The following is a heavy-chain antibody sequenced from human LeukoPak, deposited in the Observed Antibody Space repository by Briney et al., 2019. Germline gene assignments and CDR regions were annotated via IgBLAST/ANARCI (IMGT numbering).Heavy chain of an antibody. D-gene: IGHD3-10*01. J-gene: IGHJ4*02. CDR2: ISSNGGST. V-gene: IGHV3-64D*06. Sequence: GGSLRFSCSASGFTFSSYAMHWVRQAPGKGLEYVSAISSNGGSTYYADSVKGRFTISRDNSKNTLYLQMSSLRAEDTAVYYCVKGHYYGSGTPTFDYWGQGTLVTVSS. CDR1: GFTFSSYA. CDR3: VKGHYYGSGTPTFDY.